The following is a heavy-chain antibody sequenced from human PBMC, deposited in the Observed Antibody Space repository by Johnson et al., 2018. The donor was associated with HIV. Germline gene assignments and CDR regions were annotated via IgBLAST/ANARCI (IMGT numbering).Heavy chain of an antibody. J-gene: IGHJ3*02. D-gene: IGHD3-16*01. Sequence: EMQLVESGGGLVQPGRSLRLSCAASGFTFSRYWMDWVRQAPGKGLVWVSRIKSDGSSTAYADSVKDRFTISRDNAKNTLYLQMNSLRDEDTALYYCARGRPWGWELRRDAFDIWGQGTMVTVSS. CDR2: IKSDGSST. CDR1: GFTFSRYW. CDR3: ARGRPWGWELRRDAFDI. V-gene: IGHV3-74*02.